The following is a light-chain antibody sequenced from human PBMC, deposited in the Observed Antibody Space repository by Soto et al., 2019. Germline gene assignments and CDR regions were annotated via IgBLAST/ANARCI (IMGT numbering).Light chain of an antibody. J-gene: IGKJ4*01. V-gene: IGKV3-20*01. CDR2: DTS. CDR3: QYPRT. Sequence: IVLTQSPGTLSLSPGERATLSCRASQSVGRRYLAWYQQKPGQAPMLLIYDTSERASDIPDRFSGSGSGTDFTLTISRLGPEDFAVYYWQYPRTFGGGTKGEIK. CDR1: QSVGRRY.